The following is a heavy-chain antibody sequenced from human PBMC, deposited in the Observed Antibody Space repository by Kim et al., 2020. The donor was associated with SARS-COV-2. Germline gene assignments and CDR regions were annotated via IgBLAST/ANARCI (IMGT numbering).Heavy chain of an antibody. CDR3: IRDPGTY. CDR1: GFIIRTYW. CDR2: IKEDGSEA. D-gene: IGHD3-10*01. J-gene: IGHJ4*02. Sequence: GGSLRLSCVASGFIIRTYWMTWVRQPPGKGLEWVGNIKEDGSEAYYADSVKGRFTISRDNAKNSLYLQMNSLRAEDTAVYYCIRDPGTYWGQGTLVIVSS. V-gene: IGHV3-7*01.